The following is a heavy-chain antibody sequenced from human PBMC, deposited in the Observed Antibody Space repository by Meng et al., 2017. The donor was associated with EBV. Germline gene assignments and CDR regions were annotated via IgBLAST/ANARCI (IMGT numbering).Heavy chain of an antibody. CDR3: ARDILYV. CDR1: RYTFASIA. CDR2: INPNTGNP. V-gene: IGHV7-4-1*02. J-gene: IGHJ4*02. Sequence: CVSKLQNHGSSVKFSCKSSRYTFASIAINWVRQAPGQGLEWSGWINPNTGNPTYAQGFTGRFVFSLDTSVSTAYLQISSLKAEDTAVYYCARDILYVWGQGTLVTVSS. D-gene: IGHD3-9*01.